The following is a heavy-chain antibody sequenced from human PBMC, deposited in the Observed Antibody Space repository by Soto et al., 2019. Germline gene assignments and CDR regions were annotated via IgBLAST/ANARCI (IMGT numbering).Heavy chain of an antibody. CDR1: GGSISSYY. D-gene: IGHD2-21*02. J-gene: IGHJ4*02. Sequence: PSETLSLTCTVSGGSISSYYWSWTRQPPGKGLEWVGYISDIGTTNYNPSLQSRVTISVDTSKNQFSLKLSPVTAADTAVYYCAREPRQGDRIYYFDYWGPGALVTVSS. V-gene: IGHV4-59*01. CDR2: ISDIGTT. CDR3: AREPRQGDRIYYFDY.